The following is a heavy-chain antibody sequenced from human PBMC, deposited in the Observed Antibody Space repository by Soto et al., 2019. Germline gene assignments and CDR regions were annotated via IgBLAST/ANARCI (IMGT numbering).Heavy chain of an antibody. CDR1: GFTFSSYS. CDR3: ARGAPMITFGGVIAPDY. V-gene: IGHV3-21*01. J-gene: IGHJ4*02. Sequence: GGSLRLSCAASGFTFSSYSMNWVRQAPGKGLEWVSSIISSSSYIYYADSVKGRFTISRDNAKNSLYLQMNSLRAEDTAVCYCARGAPMITFGGVIAPDYWGQGTLVTVSS. D-gene: IGHD3-16*02. CDR2: IISSSSYI.